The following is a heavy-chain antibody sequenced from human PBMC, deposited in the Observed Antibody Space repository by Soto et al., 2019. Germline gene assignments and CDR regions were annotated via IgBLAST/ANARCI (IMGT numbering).Heavy chain of an antibody. V-gene: IGHV1-69*13. CDR3: ASQSMTTVTPIDY. D-gene: IGHD4-17*01. CDR1: GGNFSSYA. CDR2: IIPIFGTA. J-gene: IGHJ4*02. Sequence: GASVKVSCKASGGNFSSYAISWVRQAPGQGLEWMGGIIPIFGTANYAQKFQGRVTITADESTSTAYMELSSLRSEDTAVYYCASQSMTTVTPIDYWGQGTLVTVSS.